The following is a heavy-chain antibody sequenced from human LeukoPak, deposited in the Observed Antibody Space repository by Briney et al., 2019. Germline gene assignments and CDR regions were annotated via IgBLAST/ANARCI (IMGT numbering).Heavy chain of an antibody. CDR1: GGSFSDYY. Sequence: PSETLSLTCAVYGGSFSDYYWSWIRQPPGKGLEWIGEINHSGRTNYNPSLKSRVTLSVDTSKNQFSLKLSSVTAADTAVYYCARSPWAPQNWFDPWGQGTLVTVSS. V-gene: IGHV4-34*01. D-gene: IGHD3-16*01. J-gene: IGHJ5*02. CDR2: INHSGRT. CDR3: ARSPWAPQNWFDP.